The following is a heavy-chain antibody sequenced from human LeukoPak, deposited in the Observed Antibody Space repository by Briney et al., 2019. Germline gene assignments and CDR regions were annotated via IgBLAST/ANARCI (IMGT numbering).Heavy chain of an antibody. J-gene: IGHJ4*02. Sequence: GGSLRLSCAASGFTFSSYGMHWVRQAPGKGLEWEAFIRYDGSNKYYADSVKGRFTISRDNSKNTLYLQMNSLRAEDTAVYYCAKVRFTDIVVVPAAHFDYWGQGTLVTVSS. CDR1: GFTFSSYG. D-gene: IGHD2-2*01. CDR3: AKVRFTDIVVVPAAHFDY. V-gene: IGHV3-30*02. CDR2: IRYDGSNK.